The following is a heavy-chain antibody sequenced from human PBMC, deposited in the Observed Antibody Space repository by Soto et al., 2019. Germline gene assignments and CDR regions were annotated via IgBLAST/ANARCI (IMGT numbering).Heavy chain of an antibody. CDR1: GFTFSDYY. V-gene: IGHV3-11*06. J-gene: IGHJ5*02. Sequence: GSLRLSCAASGFTFSDYYMSWIRQAPGKGLEWVSYISSSSSYTNYADSVKGRFTISRDNAKNSLYLQMNSLRAEDTAVYYCATTVSGYSCSWFDPWGQGTLVTVSS. D-gene: IGHD6-6*01. CDR2: ISSSSSYT. CDR3: ATTVSGYSCSWFDP.